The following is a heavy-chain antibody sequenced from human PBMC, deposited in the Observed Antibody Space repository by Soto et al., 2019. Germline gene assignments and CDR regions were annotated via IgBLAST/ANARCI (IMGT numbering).Heavy chain of an antibody. D-gene: IGHD4-17*01. V-gene: IGHV4-39*01. CDR2: IYYSGST. CDR1: GGSISSSSYY. CDR3: ATHDYGDYVLGAQEYFQH. Sequence: QLQLQESGPGLVKPSETLPLTCTVSGGSISSSSYYWGWIRQPPGKGLEWIGSIYYSGSTYYNPSLKSRVTISVDTSKNQFSLKLSSVTAADTAVYYCATHDYGDYVLGAQEYFQHWGQGTLVTVSS. J-gene: IGHJ1*01.